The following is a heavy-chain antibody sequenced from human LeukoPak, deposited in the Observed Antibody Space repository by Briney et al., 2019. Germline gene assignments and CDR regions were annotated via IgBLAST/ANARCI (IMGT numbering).Heavy chain of an antibody. CDR2: ISRGGSTI. V-gene: IGHV3-11*01. CDR1: GFTFSDYY. D-gene: IGHD6-13*01. Sequence: GGSLRLSCAVSGFTFSDYYMSWIRQAPGKGLEWLSYISRGGSTIYYADSVKGRFTISRDNAKDSLYLQMNGLRAEDTAVYYCAREQGSSWITDYWGQGTLVTVSS. CDR3: AREQGSSWITDY. J-gene: IGHJ4*02.